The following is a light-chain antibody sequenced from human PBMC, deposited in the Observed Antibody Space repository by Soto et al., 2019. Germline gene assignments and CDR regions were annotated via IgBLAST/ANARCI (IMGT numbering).Light chain of an antibody. CDR3: LQLNSYPST. J-gene: IGKJ5*01. CDR2: AAS. CDR1: QGISSA. V-gene: IGKV1-17*01. Sequence: DIQMTQSPSTLSASVGDRVTITCRASQGISSALGWYQQKPGKAPKRLIYAASTLQSGVPSRFSGSGSGTEFTLTISSLQPEDFATYYCLQLNSYPSTFGQGTRLEIK.